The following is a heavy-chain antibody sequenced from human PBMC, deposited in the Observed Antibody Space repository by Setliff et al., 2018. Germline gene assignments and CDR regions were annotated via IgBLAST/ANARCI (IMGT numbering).Heavy chain of an antibody. V-gene: IGHV7-4-1*02. D-gene: IGHD6-13*01. CDR3: ATGSLVAAGTGH. CDR1: GYTITNFA. CDR2: INTRTGNP. Sequence: GASVKVSCKASGYTITNFALNWVRQAPGQGLEWMGYINTRTGNPMYAQGFTGRFVFSLDPSVSTAYLQISSLKAEDTALYYCATGSLVAAGTGHWGQGTLVTVSS. J-gene: IGHJ4*02.